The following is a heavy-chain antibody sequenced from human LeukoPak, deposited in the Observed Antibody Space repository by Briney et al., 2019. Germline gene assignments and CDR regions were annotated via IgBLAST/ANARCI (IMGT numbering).Heavy chain of an antibody. Sequence: PGRSLRLSCAASGFTFSSYGMHWVRQAPGKGLEWVAIIWYDGSNKYCTDSVEGRFTISRDNSKSTLYLQMNSLRAEDTAVYYCARDTARVPFDPWGQGTLVIVSS. CDR2: IWYDGSNK. D-gene: IGHD2-2*01. CDR1: GFTFSSYG. J-gene: IGHJ5*02. CDR3: ARDTARVPFDP. V-gene: IGHV3-33*01.